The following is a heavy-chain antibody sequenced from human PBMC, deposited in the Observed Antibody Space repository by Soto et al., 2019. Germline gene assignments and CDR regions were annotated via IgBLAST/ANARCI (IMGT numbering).Heavy chain of an antibody. CDR3: ARHDCISSSCYYYYYYGMDV. D-gene: IGHD2-2*01. J-gene: IGHJ6*02. Sequence: GASVKVSCKASGYTFSSYAISWVRQAPGQGLEWMGGIIPIFDTANYAQKFQGRVTITADESTSTAYMELSSLRSEDMAVYYCARHDCISSSCYYYYYYGMDVWGQGTTVTVSS. V-gene: IGHV1-69*13. CDR2: IIPIFDTA. CDR1: GYTFSSYA.